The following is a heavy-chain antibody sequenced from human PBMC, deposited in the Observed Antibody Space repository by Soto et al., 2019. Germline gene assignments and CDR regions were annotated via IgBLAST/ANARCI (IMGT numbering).Heavy chain of an antibody. D-gene: IGHD3-16*01. CDR1: GGSVSSGSYY. J-gene: IGHJ6*02. V-gene: IGHV4-61*01. CDR3: ARDTRGGTYYGMDV. Sequence: SETLSLTCTVSGGSVSSGSYYWSWIRQPPGKGLEWIGYIYYSGSTNYNPSLKSRVTISVETSKNQFSLKLSSVTAADTAVYYCARDTRGGTYYGMDVWGQGTTVTVSS. CDR2: IYYSGST.